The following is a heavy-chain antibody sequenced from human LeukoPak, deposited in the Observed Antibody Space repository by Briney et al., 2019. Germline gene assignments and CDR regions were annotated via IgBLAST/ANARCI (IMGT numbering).Heavy chain of an antibody. J-gene: IGHJ3*02. CDR2: IYTSGST. D-gene: IGHD6-13*01. CDR1: GGSISSYY. Sequence: SETLSLTCTVSGGSISSYYWSWIRQPAGKGLEWIGRIYTSGSTNYNPSLKSRVTMSVDTSKNQFSLKLSSVTAADTAVYYCARVRAIAAAGNYVDALDIWGQGTMVTVSS. V-gene: IGHV4-4*07. CDR3: ARVRAIAAAGNYVDALDI.